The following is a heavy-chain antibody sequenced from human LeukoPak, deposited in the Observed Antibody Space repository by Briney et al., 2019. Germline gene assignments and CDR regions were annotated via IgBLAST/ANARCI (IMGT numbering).Heavy chain of an antibody. D-gene: IGHD3-16*02. Sequence: PGGSLRLSCAASRFTFSNYAMSWVRQAPGKGLEWVAVISYDGSNKYYADSVKGRFTISRDNSKSTLYLQMNSLRAEDTAVYLCLTFGGVIVPGYFDLWGRGTLVTVSS. CDR3: LTFGGVIVPGYFDL. CDR2: ISYDGSNK. J-gene: IGHJ2*01. CDR1: RFTFSNYA. V-gene: IGHV3-30-3*01.